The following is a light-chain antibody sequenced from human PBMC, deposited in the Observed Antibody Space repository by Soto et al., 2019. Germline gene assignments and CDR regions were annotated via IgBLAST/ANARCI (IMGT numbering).Light chain of an antibody. CDR2: KAS. J-gene: IGKJ1*01. CDR3: QQYNSYPWT. Sequence: DIQMTQPASTRAASLGGRVTMTCRASQSISSWLAWYQQKPVKAPKLLIYKASSLDSGVPSRFSGSGYGTEFNLTISSLQPDDFATYYCQQYNSYPWTFGPGTQVDIK. CDR1: QSISSW. V-gene: IGKV1-5*03.